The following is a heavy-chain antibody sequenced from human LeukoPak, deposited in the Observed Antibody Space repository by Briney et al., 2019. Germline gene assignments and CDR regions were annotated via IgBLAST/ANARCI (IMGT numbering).Heavy chain of an antibody. D-gene: IGHD3-22*01. CDR1: GGSISSGDYY. CDR2: MYYSGTT. V-gene: IGHV4-30-4*01. Sequence: SETLSLTCTVSGGSISSGDYYWSWLRQPPGKGLEWIAYMYYSGTTYYNPSLKSRVTMSADTSKNQLSLKLSSVTAADTAVYYCARPYYYDSRIDPWGQGILVTVSS. J-gene: IGHJ5*02. CDR3: ARPYYYDSRIDP.